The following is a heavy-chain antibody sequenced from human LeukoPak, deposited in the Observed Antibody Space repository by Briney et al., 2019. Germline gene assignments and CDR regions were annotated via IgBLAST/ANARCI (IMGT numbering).Heavy chain of an antibody. D-gene: IGHD3-10*01. CDR2: ISYDGSNK. CDR1: GFTFSSYA. Sequence: PGRSLRLSCAASGFTFSSYAMHWVRQAPGKGLEWVAVISYDGSNKYYADSVKGRFTISRDNSKNTLYLQMNSLRAEDTAVYYCARDHYYYGSGSYDPYYYYYYMDVWGKGTTVTVSS. V-gene: IGHV3-30*04. CDR3: ARDHYYYGSGSYDPYYYYYYMDV. J-gene: IGHJ6*03.